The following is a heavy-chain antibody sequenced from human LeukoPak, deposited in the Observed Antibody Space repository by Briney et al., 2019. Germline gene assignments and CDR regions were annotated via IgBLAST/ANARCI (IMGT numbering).Heavy chain of an antibody. CDR2: IRHDETEK. V-gene: IGHV3-30*02. Sequence: GGSLRLSCAASGFTFSSYWMHWVRQAPGKGLEWVAFIRHDETEKYYADSVKGRFTISRDNSKNTLSLQMTSLRFDDTALYYCAKFSYGDYVAWGPGTLVTVSS. CDR1: GFTFSSYW. D-gene: IGHD4-17*01. J-gene: IGHJ5*02. CDR3: AKFSYGDYVA.